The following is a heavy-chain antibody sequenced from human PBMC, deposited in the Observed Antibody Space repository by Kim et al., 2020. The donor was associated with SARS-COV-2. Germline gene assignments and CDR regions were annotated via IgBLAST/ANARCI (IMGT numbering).Heavy chain of an antibody. V-gene: IGHV3-30*02. J-gene: IGHJ4*02. D-gene: IGHD2-21*02. CDR3: AKDLGVVTAIHQGYFDY. Sequence: VKGRFTISRDNSKNTLYLQMNSLRAEDTAVYYCAKDLGVVTAIHQGYFDYWGQGTLVTVSS.